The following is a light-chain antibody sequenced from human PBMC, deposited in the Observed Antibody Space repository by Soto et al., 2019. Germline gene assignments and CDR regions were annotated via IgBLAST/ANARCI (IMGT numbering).Light chain of an antibody. J-gene: IGLJ1*01. CDR2: EVS. CDR1: SSDVGGYNY. V-gene: IGLV2-14*01. CDR3: SSYTSSSHFYV. Sequence: QSVLTQPASVSVSPGQSITISCTGTSSDVGGYNYVSWYQQHPGKAPKLMIYEVSNRPSGVSNRFSGSKSGNTASLTISGLQAEDEADYYCSSYTSSSHFYVFGTGTKVTVL.